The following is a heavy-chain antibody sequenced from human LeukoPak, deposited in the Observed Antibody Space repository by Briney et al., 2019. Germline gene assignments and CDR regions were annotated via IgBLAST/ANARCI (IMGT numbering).Heavy chain of an antibody. CDR3: AREYLGYCSGGSCYSDAFDI. CDR2: ISSSSSYI. Sequence: GRSLRLSCAASGFTFSSYSMNWVRQAPGKGLEWVSSISSSSSYIYYADSVKGRFTISRDNAKNSLYLQMNSLRAEDTAVYYCAREYLGYCSGGSCYSDAFDIWGQGTMVTVSS. V-gene: IGHV3-21*01. D-gene: IGHD2-15*01. CDR1: GFTFSSYS. J-gene: IGHJ3*02.